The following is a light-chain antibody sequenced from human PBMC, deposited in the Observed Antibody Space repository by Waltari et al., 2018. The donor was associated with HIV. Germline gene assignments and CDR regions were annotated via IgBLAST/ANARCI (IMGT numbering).Light chain of an antibody. Sequence: QSALTQPASVSGSPGQSITISCIGITNDVGNYNLVSWYQQHPGKAPKLIIYEITKRPAGVSNRFSGSKSGNTASLTISWLQADDEADYYCCSYANAGRTFGGGTKLTVL. CDR2: EIT. CDR3: CSYANAGRT. J-gene: IGLJ2*01. CDR1: TNDVGNYNL. V-gene: IGLV2-23*02.